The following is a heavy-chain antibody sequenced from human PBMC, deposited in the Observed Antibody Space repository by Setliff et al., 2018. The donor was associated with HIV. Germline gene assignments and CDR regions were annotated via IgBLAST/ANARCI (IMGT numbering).Heavy chain of an antibody. V-gene: IGHV4-39*07. CDR1: GGSIISSSDY. Sequence: SETLSLTCTVSGGSIISSSDYWGWIRQPPGKGLEWIGSFYSSGSTYYNPSPKSRVTISIDTSKNQFSLKLSSVTAADTAVYYCARLRRSNNYYFDYWGQGTLVTVSS. D-gene: IGHD1-1*01. J-gene: IGHJ4*02. CDR3: ARLRRSNNYYFDY. CDR2: FYSSGST.